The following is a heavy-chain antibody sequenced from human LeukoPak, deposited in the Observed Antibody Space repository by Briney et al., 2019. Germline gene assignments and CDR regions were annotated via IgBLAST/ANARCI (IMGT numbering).Heavy chain of an antibody. D-gene: IGHD3-9*01. CDR3: ARSERYFDWLLGLFDY. V-gene: IGHV3-21*01. CDR1: GFTFSSYS. CDR2: ISSSSSYI. J-gene: IGHJ4*02. Sequence: GGSLRLSCAASGFTFSSYSMNWVRQAPGKGLEWVSSISSSSSYIYYADSVKGRFTISRDNAKNSLYLQMNSLRAEDTAVYYCARSERYFDWLLGLFDYWGQGTLVTVSS.